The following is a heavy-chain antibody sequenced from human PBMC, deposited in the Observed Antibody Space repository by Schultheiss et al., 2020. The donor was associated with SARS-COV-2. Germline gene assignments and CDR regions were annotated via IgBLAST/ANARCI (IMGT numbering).Heavy chain of an antibody. D-gene: IGHD5-24*01. V-gene: IGHV3-30-3*01. Sequence: GGSLRLSCAASGFTFSSYAMHWVRQAPGKGLEWVAVISYDGSNKYYADSVKGRFTISRDNSKNTLYLQMNSLRAEDTAVYYCARKGGGMATRYYYYYGMDVWGQGTTVTVSS. J-gene: IGHJ6*02. CDR3: ARKGGGMATRYYYYYGMDV. CDR2: ISYDGSNK. CDR1: GFTFSSYA.